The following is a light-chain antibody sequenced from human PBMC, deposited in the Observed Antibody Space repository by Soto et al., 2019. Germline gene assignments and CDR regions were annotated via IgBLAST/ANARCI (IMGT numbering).Light chain of an antibody. V-gene: IGKV2-28*01. CDR1: QSLLHRNGYNY. CDR3: MQALQTSFT. J-gene: IGKJ3*01. CDR2: LGS. Sequence: DIVMTQPPLSLSVTPGEPASISCRCSQSLLHRNGYNYLDWYLQKPGQSPQLLISLGSNRASGVPDRLSGSGSGTDFTLNITRVEAGDVGVYYCMQALQTSFTFGPGTRVDI.